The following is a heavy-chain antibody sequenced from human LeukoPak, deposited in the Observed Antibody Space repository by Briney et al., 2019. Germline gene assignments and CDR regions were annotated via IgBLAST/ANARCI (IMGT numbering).Heavy chain of an antibody. D-gene: IGHD6-6*01. CDR1: GDSISSYY. Sequence: SETLSLTCTVPGDSISSYYWSWVRQPPGKGLEWIGYIYYSGSTNYNPSLKSRVTISVDTSKNQFSLKLSSVTAADTAVYYCARDLPSSSSLDYWGQGTLVTVSS. J-gene: IGHJ4*02. CDR2: IYYSGST. V-gene: IGHV4-59*01. CDR3: ARDLPSSSSLDY.